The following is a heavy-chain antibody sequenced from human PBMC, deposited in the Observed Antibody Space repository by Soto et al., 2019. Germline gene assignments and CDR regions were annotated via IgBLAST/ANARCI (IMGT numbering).Heavy chain of an antibody. D-gene: IGHD5-18*01. CDR1: GITFGDYY. J-gene: IGHJ4*02. Sequence: PGGSLRLSCVTSGITFGDYYMNWIRQAPGKGLEWVSYISSSGGAITYADSVKGRFTISRDNAKNSLYLQMNSLRAEDTAVYYCARATPMDYYLDYWGQGTLVTVSS. CDR2: ISSSGGAI. V-gene: IGHV3-11*01. CDR3: ARATPMDYYLDY.